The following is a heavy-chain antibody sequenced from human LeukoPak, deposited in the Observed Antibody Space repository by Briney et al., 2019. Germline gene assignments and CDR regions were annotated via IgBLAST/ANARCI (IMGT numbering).Heavy chain of an antibody. CDR3: AGVDYSYYYMDV. CDR2: IYYSGST. V-gene: IGHV4-39*01. Sequence: SETLSLTCTVSGGSISSSSYYWGWIRQPPGKGLEWIGVIYYSGSTNYNPSLKSRVTISVHTSKNQFSLKLSSVTAANTALYSCAGVDYSYYYMDVWGKGTTVTVSS. J-gene: IGHJ6*03. CDR1: GGSISSSSYY.